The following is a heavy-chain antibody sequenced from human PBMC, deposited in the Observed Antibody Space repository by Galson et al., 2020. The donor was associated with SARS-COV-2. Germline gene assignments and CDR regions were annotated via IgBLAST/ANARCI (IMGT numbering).Heavy chain of an antibody. CDR1: GFTFSSYD. D-gene: IGHD1-26*01. J-gene: IGHJ4*02. CDR2: IGTAGDT. CDR3: ARGVGATSNFDY. V-gene: IGHV3-13*01. Sequence: GGSLRLSCAASGFTFSSYDMHWVRQATGKGLEWVSAIGTAGDTYYPGSVKGRFTISRENAKNSLYLQMNSLRAGDTAVYYCARGVGATSNFDYWGQGTLVTVSS.